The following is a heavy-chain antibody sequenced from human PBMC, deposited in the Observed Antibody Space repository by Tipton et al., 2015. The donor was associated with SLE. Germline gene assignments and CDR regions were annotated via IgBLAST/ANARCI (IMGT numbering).Heavy chain of an antibody. V-gene: IGHV4-34*01. CDR2: INHSGST. CDR1: GFTFSSYA. J-gene: IGHJ5*02. CDR3: AREWRITSPRFDP. D-gene: IGHD3-10*01. Sequence: LRLSCAASGFTFSSYAMSWVRQAPGKGLEWIGEINHSGSTNYNPSLKSRVTISVDTSKNQFSLKLSSVTAADTAVYYCAREWRITSPRFDPWGQGTLVTVSS.